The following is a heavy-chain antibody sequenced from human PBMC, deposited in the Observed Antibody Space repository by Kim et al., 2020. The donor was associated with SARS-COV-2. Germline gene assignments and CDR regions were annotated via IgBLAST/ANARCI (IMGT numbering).Heavy chain of an antibody. CDR1: GFTFSGSA. CDR3: TRENFEAAALTPIDY. D-gene: IGHD3-9*01. J-gene: IGHJ4*02. Sequence: GGSLRLSCAASGFTFSGSAMHWVRQASGKGLEWVGRIRSKANSYATAYAASVKGRFTISRDDSKNTAYLQMNSLKTEDTAVYYCTRENFEAAALTPIDYWGQGTLVTVSS. CDR2: IRSKANSYAT. V-gene: IGHV3-73*01.